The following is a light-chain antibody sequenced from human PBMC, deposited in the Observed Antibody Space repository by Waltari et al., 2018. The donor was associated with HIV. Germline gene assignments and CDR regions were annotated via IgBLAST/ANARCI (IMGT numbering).Light chain of an antibody. CDR2: AVT. J-gene: IGLJ2*01. CDR1: SDDVGGYNH. CDR3: SSYTRSISVI. V-gene: IGLV2-14*01. Sequence: QSALTQPASVSGSPGQSITITCTGTSDDVGGYNHVAWYQQKIDSPPKLIIAAVTPRPSGVSGRFSGSKSGNTASLTITGLRPDDEAVYFCSSYTRSISVIFGGGTRLIV.